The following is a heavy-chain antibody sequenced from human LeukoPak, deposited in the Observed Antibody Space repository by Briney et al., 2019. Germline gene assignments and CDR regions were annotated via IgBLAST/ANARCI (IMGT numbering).Heavy chain of an antibody. CDR2: VSGSGGST. CDR3: AKAHSSGWYYYFDY. D-gene: IGHD6-19*01. CDR1: GFTFSSYG. V-gene: IGHV3-23*01. Sequence: GGSLRLSCAASGFTFSSYGMSWVRQAPGKGLEWVSAVSGSGGSTYYADSVKGRFTISRDNSKNTLYLQMNSLRAEDTAVYYCAKAHSSGWYYYFDYWGQGTRVTVSS. J-gene: IGHJ4*02.